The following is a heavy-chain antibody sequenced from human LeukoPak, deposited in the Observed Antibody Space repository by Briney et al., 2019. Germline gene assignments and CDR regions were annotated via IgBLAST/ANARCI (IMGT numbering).Heavy chain of an antibody. J-gene: IGHJ4*02. CDR1: GFTFSSYS. CDR2: ISSSSSYI. V-gene: IGHV3-21*01. Sequence: KPGGSLRLSCAASGFTFSSYSLNWVRQAPGKGLEWVSSISSSSSYIYYADSVKGRFTISRDNAKNSLYLQMNSLRAEDTAVYYCAKDRGRYSYGLDYWGQGTLVTVSS. D-gene: IGHD5-18*01. CDR3: AKDRGRYSYGLDY.